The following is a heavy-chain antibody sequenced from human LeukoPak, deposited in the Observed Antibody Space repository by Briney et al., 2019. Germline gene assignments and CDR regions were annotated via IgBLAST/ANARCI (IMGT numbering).Heavy chain of an antibody. CDR1: GFTFSSYA. J-gene: IGHJ4*02. D-gene: IGHD3-22*01. CDR3: ARDTLLDYYDSSGHEY. CDR2: ISYDGSNK. V-gene: IGHV3-30*04. Sequence: GGPLRLSCAASGFTFSSYAMHWVRQAPGKGLEWVAVISYDGSNKYYADSVKGRFTISRDNSKNTLYLQMNSLRAEDTAVYYCARDTLLDYYDSSGHEYWGQGTLVTVSS.